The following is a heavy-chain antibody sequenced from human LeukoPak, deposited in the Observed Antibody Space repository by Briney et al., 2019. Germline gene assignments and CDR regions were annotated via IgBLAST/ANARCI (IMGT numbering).Heavy chain of an antibody. J-gene: IGHJ4*02. CDR1: GFTFSSYS. Sequence: PGGSLRLSCVASGFTFSSYSMSWVRQAPGKGLEWVSVISGSGGNTYYADSVKGRFTISRDNSEKTLYLQMNSLRAEDTALYYCAKDSEATPVTTCLDFWGQGTLVTVSS. D-gene: IGHD4-17*01. CDR2: ISGSGGNT. V-gene: IGHV3-23*01. CDR3: AKDSEATPVTTCLDF.